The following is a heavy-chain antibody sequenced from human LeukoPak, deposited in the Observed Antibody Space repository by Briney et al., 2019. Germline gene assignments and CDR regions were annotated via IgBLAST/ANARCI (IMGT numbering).Heavy chain of an antibody. V-gene: IGHV1-2*02. D-gene: IGHD1-26*01. CDR2: INPNSGGT. Sequence: ASVKVSCKASGYTFTGYYMHWVRQAPGQGLEWMGWINPNSGGTNYAQKFQGRVTMTRDTSISTAYLQWSSLKASDTAMYYCARPREVGATDSFDYWGQGTLVTVSS. CDR3: ARPREVGATDSFDY. CDR1: GYTFTGYY. J-gene: IGHJ4*02.